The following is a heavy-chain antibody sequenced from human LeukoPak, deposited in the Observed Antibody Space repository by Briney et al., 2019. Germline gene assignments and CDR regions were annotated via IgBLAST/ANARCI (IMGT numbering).Heavy chain of an antibody. V-gene: IGHV1-8*03. Sequence: ASVKVSCKASGYTFTSSDISWVRQATGQGLEWMGWMNPNSGNTGYAQKFQGGVTITKNTSITTAYMELSSLRSDDTAVYYCARVLEAYNILTGYYSDWFDPWGQGTLVTVSS. D-gene: IGHD3-9*01. CDR3: ARVLEAYNILTGYYSDWFDP. J-gene: IGHJ5*02. CDR2: MNPNSGNT. CDR1: GYTFTSSD.